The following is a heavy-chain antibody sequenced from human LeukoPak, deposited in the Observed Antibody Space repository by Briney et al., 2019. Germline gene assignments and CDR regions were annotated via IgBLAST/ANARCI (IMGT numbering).Heavy chain of an antibody. CDR1: GFSARDFW. Sequence: PGGSLRLSCAASGFSARDFWMAWVRQAPGKGLEWVAHIKEDRTADYYVDSVKGRFSISKDDGKNSLHLQMNSLRVEDTAVYYCVRGGWELDYWGQGTLVTVSS. J-gene: IGHJ4*02. CDR3: VRGGWELDY. CDR2: IKEDRTAD. V-gene: IGHV3-7*01. D-gene: IGHD1-1*01.